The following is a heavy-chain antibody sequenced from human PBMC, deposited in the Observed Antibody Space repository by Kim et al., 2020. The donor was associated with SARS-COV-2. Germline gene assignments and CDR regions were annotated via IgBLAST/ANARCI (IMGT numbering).Heavy chain of an antibody. Sequence: GGSLRLSCAASGFTFSSYSMNWVRQAPGKGLEWVSSISSSSSYIYYADSVKGRFTISRDNAKNSLYLQMNSLRAEDTAVYYCARDLSSGSYGMDVWGQGTMVTVSS. V-gene: IGHV3-21*01. J-gene: IGHJ6*02. D-gene: IGHD3-22*01. CDR1: GFTFSSYS. CDR2: ISSSSSYI. CDR3: ARDLSSGSYGMDV.